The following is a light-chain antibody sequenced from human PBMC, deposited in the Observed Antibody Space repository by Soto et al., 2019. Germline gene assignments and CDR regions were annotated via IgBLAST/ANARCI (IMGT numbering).Light chain of an antibody. Sequence: EIVMTQSPATLSVSPGERATLSCRASQSVSSNLAWYQQKPGQAPRLLISDASTRATGIQARFSGSGSGTEFTLTISSLQSEDVAVYHCQQYSNWPPALTFGGGTKVEIK. CDR1: QSVSSN. V-gene: IGKV3-15*01. J-gene: IGKJ4*01. CDR2: DAS. CDR3: QQYSNWPPALT.